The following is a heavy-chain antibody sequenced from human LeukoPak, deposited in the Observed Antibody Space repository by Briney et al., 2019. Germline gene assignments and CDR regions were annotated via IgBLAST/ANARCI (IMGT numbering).Heavy chain of an antibody. CDR2: ISWNSGSI. Sequence: GGSLRLSCAASGFTFDDYAMHWVRHAPGKGLEWVSGISWNSGSIGYADSVKGRFTISRDNAKNSLYLQMNSLRAEDTALYYCAKDITDYGDTPNFDYWGQGTLVTVSS. CDR3: AKDITDYGDTPNFDY. V-gene: IGHV3-9*01. CDR1: GFTFDDYA. J-gene: IGHJ4*02. D-gene: IGHD4-17*01.